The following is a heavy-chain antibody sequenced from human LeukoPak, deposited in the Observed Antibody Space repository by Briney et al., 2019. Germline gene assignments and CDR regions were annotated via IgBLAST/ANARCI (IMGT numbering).Heavy chain of an antibody. CDR3: ARVVVVAATQGWDRQDYYYYMDV. CDR2: IKQDGSEK. D-gene: IGHD2-15*01. Sequence: QPGGSLRLSCAASGFTFSSYWMSWVRQAPGKGLEWVANIKQDGSEKYYVDSVKGRFTISRDNAKNSLYLQMNSLRAEDTAVYYCARVVVVAATQGWDRQDYYYYMDVWGKGTTVTISS. CDR1: GFTFSSYW. V-gene: IGHV3-7*01. J-gene: IGHJ6*03.